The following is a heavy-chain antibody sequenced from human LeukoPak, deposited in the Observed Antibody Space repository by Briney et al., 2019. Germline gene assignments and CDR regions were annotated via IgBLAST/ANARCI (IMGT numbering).Heavy chain of an antibody. CDR3: ARTHYYDSSGDNWFDP. CDR1: GYTFTSYD. J-gene: IGHJ5*02. CDR2: MNPNSGHT. Sequence: ASVKVSCKASGYTFTSYDINWVRQAPGQGLEWMGWMNPNSGHTGYAQKFQGRVTMTRNTSITTAYMELSSLRSEDTAVYYCARTHYYDSSGDNWFDPWGQGTLVTVSS. D-gene: IGHD3-22*01. V-gene: IGHV1-8*01.